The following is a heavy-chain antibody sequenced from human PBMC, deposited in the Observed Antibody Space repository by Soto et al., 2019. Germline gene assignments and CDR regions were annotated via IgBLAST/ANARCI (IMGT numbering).Heavy chain of an antibody. D-gene: IGHD6-19*01. CDR3: ARRLIAVAGYNWFDP. CDR1: GYTFTSYG. CDR2: ISAYNGNG. V-gene: IGHV1-18*04. J-gene: IGHJ5*02. Sequence: ASVKVSCKASGYTFTSYGISWVREAPGQGLEAMGWISAYNGNGSYAQKLQGRVTMTTDTSTSTAYMELRSLRSDDTAVYYCARRLIAVAGYNWFDPWGQGTLVTVSS.